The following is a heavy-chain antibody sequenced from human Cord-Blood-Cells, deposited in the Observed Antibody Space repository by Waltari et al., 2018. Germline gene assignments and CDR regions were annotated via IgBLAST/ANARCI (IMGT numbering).Heavy chain of an antibody. CDR2: ISSSSSYI. D-gene: IGHD6-6*01. V-gene: IGHV3-21*01. Sequence: EVQLVESGGGLVKPGGSLRLSCGASGFTFRSYSMNWVRHDPGKGREWVSSISSSSSYIYYADSVKGRFTISRDNAKNSLYLQMNSLRAEDTAVYYCAREVKQLDKAYYYYYGMDVWGQGTTVTVSS. CDR1: GFTFRSYS. CDR3: AREVKQLDKAYYYYYGMDV. J-gene: IGHJ6*02.